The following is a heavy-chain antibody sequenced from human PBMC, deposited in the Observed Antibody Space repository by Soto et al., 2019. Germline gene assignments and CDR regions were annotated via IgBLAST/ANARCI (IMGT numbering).Heavy chain of an antibody. CDR1: GFTFSSYG. D-gene: IGHD6-19*01. CDR3: AKDPWGSGWYAFDI. V-gene: IGHV3-30*18. J-gene: IGHJ3*02. Sequence: QVQLVESGGGVVQPGRSLRLSCAASGFTFSSYGMHWVRQAPGKGLEWVAVISYDGSNKYYADSVKGRFTISRDNSKNTLYVQMNSLRAEDTAVYYGAKDPWGSGWYAFDIWGQGTMVTVSS. CDR2: ISYDGSNK.